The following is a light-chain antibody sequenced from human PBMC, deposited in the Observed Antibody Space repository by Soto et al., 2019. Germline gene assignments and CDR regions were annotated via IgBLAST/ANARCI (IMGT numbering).Light chain of an antibody. CDR1: SGHNNYA. Sequence: QAVVTQSPSASASLGASVKLTCTLSSGHNNYAIAWHQQQPEKGPRYLMKLNSDGSHSKGDGIPDRFSGSSSGAERYLTISSLQSDDEADYYCQTWGTGIQVFGGGTKLTVL. CDR3: QTWGTGIQV. CDR2: LNSDGSH. V-gene: IGLV4-69*02. J-gene: IGLJ2*01.